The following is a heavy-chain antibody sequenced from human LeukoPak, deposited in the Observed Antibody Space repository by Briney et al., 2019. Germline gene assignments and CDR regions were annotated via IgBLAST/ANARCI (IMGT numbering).Heavy chain of an antibody. Sequence: PSETLSLTCAVYGESFSAYYWSWIRQPPGKGLEWIGEINHSGGTNYNPSLKSRVTISVDTSKNQFSLKLSSVTAADTAVYYCARLPSKDAFDIWGQGTMVTVSS. CDR1: GESFSAYY. V-gene: IGHV4-34*01. J-gene: IGHJ3*02. CDR2: INHSGGT. CDR3: ARLPSKDAFDI. D-gene: IGHD6-6*01.